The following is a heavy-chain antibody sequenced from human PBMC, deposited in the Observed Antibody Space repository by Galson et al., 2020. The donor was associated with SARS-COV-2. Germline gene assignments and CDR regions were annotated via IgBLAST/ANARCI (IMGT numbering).Heavy chain of an antibody. D-gene: IGHD6-13*01. J-gene: IGHJ6*04. V-gene: IGHV3-9*01. CDR1: GYTFDDYA. CDR2: IIWTSGSI. Sequence: LRLSCAASGYTFDDYAMHWVLQAPGKGLEWVSGIIWTSGSIGYADSVKGRFTISRDNAKNSLYLQMNSLRAEDTALYYCANLGQVVPYYYYGMDVWGKGTTVIVSS. CDR3: ANLGQVVPYYYYGMDV.